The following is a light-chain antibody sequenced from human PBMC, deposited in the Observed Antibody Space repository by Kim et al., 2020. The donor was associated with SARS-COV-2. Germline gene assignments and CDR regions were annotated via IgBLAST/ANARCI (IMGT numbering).Light chain of an antibody. CDR1: DSGIKS. V-gene: IGLV3-21*04. CDR3: QVWDSNSDHGV. CDR2: NEN. Sequence: AQGKKARMTSEGNDSGIKSVHWYKKRPGEAPVLVIWNENGRPSGIPERFSGSNSGNTAILTISRVEGGDEVDYYCQVWDSNSDHGVFGRGTQLTVL. J-gene: IGLJ7*01.